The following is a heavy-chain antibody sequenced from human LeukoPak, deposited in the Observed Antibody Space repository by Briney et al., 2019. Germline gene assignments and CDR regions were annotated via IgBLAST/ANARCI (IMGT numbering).Heavy chain of an antibody. V-gene: IGHV3-74*01. D-gene: IGHD3-9*01. CDR1: GFTFSSYW. CDR2: INTDGSST. J-gene: IGHJ5*02. Sequence: PRGSLRLSCAASGFTFSSYWMHWVRQAPGKGLVWVSRINTDGSSTSYADSVKGRFTISRDNAKNTLYLQMNSLRAEDTAVYYCARGSRRAGYYSSWFDPWGQGTLVTVSS. CDR3: ARGSRRAGYYSSWFDP.